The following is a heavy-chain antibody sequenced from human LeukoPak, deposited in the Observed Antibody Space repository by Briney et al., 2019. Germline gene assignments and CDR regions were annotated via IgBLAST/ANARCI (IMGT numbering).Heavy chain of an antibody. CDR2: INHSGST. J-gene: IGHJ6*04. CDR1: GGSFSGYY. CDR3: ARTGVQWLRLSYYYYGMDV. V-gene: IGHV4-34*01. Sequence: SETLSLTCAVYGGSFSGYYWSWIRQPPGEGLEWIGEINHSGSTNYNPSLKSRVTISVDTSKNQFSLKLSSVTAADTAVYYCARTGVQWLRLSYYYYGMDVWGKGTTVTVSS. D-gene: IGHD5-12*01.